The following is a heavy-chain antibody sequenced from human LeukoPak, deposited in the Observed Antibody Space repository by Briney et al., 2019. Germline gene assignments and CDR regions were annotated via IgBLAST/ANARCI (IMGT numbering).Heavy chain of an antibody. CDR1: GYTFTGYY. V-gene: IGHV1-2*04. Sequence: GASLKVSCRASGYTFTGYYMHWVRQAPGQGLEWMGRINPNSGGTNYAQKYQGWVTMTRDTSISTAYMELSRLRSDDTAVYYCARVNGKEREPNGVSTAFDYWGQGTLVTVSS. CDR3: ARVNGKEREPNGVSTAFDY. J-gene: IGHJ4*02. CDR2: INPNSGGT. D-gene: IGHD2-8*01.